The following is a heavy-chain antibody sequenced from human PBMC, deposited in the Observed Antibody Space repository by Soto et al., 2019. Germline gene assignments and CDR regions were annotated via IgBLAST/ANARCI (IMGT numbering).Heavy chain of an antibody. CDR3: ARDSGRATGTSRHIFDF. Sequence: QVQLVESGGDVVQPGRSLRLSCAASGFTFRSYAMHWVRQAPGKGLEWVAVSLYDGTNQYYADSVKGRFTISRDTSENTLFLHISSVTYEDTAVYFCARDSGRATGTSRHIFDFWGLGNQVTVSS. CDR2: SLYDGTNQ. V-gene: IGHV3-30-3*01. J-gene: IGHJ4*02. D-gene: IGHD1-1*01. CDR1: GFTFRSYA.